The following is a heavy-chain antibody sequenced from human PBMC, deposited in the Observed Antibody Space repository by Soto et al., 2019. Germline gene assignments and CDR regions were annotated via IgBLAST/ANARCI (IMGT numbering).Heavy chain of an antibody. J-gene: IGHJ4*02. D-gene: IGHD1-1*01. CDR3: ARADTTFVPLAQ. CDR2: MSYTGNT. Sequence: PSETLSLTCTVSGGSISGYFWNWIRQPPGKGLEWIGYMSYTGNTNYNPSLTSRVSISVDTSKNQFSLNLNSVTAADTAVYYCARADTTFVPLAQWGQGTLVTVSS. CDR1: GGSISGYF. V-gene: IGHV4-59*01.